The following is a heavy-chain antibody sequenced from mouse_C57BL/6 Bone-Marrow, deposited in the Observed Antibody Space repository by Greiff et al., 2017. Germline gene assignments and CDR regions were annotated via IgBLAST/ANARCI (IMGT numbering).Heavy chain of an antibody. CDR1: GFTFSSYG. CDR3: ARGSGYWFAY. Sequence: EVMLVESGGDLVKPGGSLKLSCAASGFTFSSYGMSWVRQTPDKRLEWVATISSGGSYTYYPDSVKGRFTISRDNAKNTLYLQMSSLKSEDTAMYYCARGSGYWFAYWGQGTLVTVSA. V-gene: IGHV5-6*02. D-gene: IGHD1-3*01. J-gene: IGHJ3*01. CDR2: ISSGGSYT.